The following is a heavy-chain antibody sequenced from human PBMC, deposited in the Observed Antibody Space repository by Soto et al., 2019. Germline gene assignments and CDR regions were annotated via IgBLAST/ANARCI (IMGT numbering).Heavy chain of an antibody. V-gene: IGHV3-33*01. CDR3: VRSAPYYLDY. CDR2: IWFDGRAT. CDR1: GFMFSSHG. D-gene: IGHD3-10*01. J-gene: IGHJ4*02. Sequence: PGGSLRLFCAASGFMFSSHGMHWVRQAPGKGLEWVAMIWFDGRATNFVDSVKGRFTVSRDNSKNTLYLQMNSLRAEDTAVYYCVRSAPYYLDYWGQGTLVTVYS.